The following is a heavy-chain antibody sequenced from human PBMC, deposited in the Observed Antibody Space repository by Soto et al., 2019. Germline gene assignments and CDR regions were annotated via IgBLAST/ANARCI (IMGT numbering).Heavy chain of an antibody. Sequence: GFLRLSCAASGFTFSSYEMNWVRQAPGKGLEWVSYISSSGSTIYYADSVKGRFTISRDNAKNSLYLQMNSLRAEDTAVYYCARIAYSYGYFDYWGQGTLVTV. CDR1: GFTFSSYE. V-gene: IGHV3-48*03. D-gene: IGHD5-18*01. J-gene: IGHJ4*02. CDR2: ISSSGSTI. CDR3: ARIAYSYGYFDY.